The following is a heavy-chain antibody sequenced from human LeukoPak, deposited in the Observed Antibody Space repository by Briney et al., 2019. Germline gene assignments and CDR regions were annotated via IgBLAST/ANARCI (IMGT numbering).Heavy chain of an antibody. J-gene: IGHJ5*02. CDR2: IYTSGST. CDR1: GGSISSYY. V-gene: IGHV4-4*09. Sequence: PETLSLTLTVSGGSISSYYWGWIRQPPGKGLEGIGYIYTSGSTNYNPSLKSRVTISVDTSKNQFSLKLSSVTAADTAVYYCARHGSREAALPYNWFDPWGQGTLVTVSS. CDR3: ARHGSREAALPYNWFDP. D-gene: IGHD6-6*01.